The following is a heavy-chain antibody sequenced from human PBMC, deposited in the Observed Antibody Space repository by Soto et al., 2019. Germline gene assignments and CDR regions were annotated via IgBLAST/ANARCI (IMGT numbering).Heavy chain of an antibody. V-gene: IGHV1-3*01. J-gene: IGHJ4*02. CDR2: INAGNGIA. CDR3: ARVSSYYYDSSGYYPHIDY. CDR1: GYTFTSYA. Sequence: ASVKVSCKASGYTFTSYAMHWVRQAPGQRLEWMGWINAGNGIANYAQKFQGRVTITADKSTSTAYMELSSLRSEDTAVYYCARVSSYYYDSSGYYPHIDYWGQGTLVTVSS. D-gene: IGHD3-22*01.